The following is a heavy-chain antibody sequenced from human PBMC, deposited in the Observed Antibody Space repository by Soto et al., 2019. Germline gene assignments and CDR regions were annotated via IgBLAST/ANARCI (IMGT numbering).Heavy chain of an antibody. CDR2: IYYSGST. V-gene: IGHV4-39*01. D-gene: IGHD2-15*01. J-gene: IGHJ6*03. CDR1: GGTISSSRYS. CDR3: ARHGDIVVVVGYMDV. Sequence: SETLSLTSTVCGGTISSSRYSWGWIRQPPGKGPEWFGSIYYSGSTYYNPSLKSRATISVDTSKNQFSLKLSSVTAADTAVYYCARHGDIVVVVGYMDVWGKGTTVTGSS.